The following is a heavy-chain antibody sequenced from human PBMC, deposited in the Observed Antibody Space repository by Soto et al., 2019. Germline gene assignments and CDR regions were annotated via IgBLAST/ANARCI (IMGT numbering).Heavy chain of an antibody. CDR2: ISSSSSYI. J-gene: IGHJ6*02. Sequence: GGSLRLSCAASGFTFSSYSMNWVRQAPGKGLEWVSSISSSSSYIYYADSVKGRFTISRDNAKNSLYLQMNSLRAEDTAVYYCVRDYYMVRGFTTKGGYYYYGMDVWGQGTTVTVSS. V-gene: IGHV3-21*01. D-gene: IGHD3-10*01. CDR3: VRDYYMVRGFTTKGGYYYYGMDV. CDR1: GFTFSSYS.